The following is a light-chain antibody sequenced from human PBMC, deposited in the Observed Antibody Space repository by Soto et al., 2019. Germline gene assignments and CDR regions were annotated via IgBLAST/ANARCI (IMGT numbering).Light chain of an antibody. V-gene: IGKV3-20*01. Sequence: EIVLTQSPGTLSLSPGERATLSCRASQSVSSSYLAWYQQKPGQAPRLLIYGASSRATGIPDRFSGSGSGTDFTLTISRLEPEEFAVYYCQQDGSSPPWWYTFGQGTKLEIK. J-gene: IGKJ2*01. CDR2: GAS. CDR3: QQDGSSPPWWYT. CDR1: QSVSSSY.